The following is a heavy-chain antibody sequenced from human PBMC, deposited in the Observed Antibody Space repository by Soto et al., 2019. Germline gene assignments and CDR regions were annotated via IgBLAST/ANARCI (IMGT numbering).Heavy chain of an antibody. Sequence: HPGGSLRLSCAASGFTFSSYAMHWVRQAPGKGLEWVAVISYDGSNKYYADSVKGRFTISRDNSKNTLYLQMNSLRAEDTAVYYCARAWYYDSSGYYPLGYWGQGTLVTVSS. CDR1: GFTFSSYA. CDR3: ARAWYYDSSGYYPLGY. D-gene: IGHD3-22*01. CDR2: ISYDGSNK. V-gene: IGHV3-30-3*01. J-gene: IGHJ4*02.